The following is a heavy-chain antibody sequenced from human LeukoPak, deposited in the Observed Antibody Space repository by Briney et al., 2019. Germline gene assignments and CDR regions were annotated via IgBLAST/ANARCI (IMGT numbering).Heavy chain of an antibody. V-gene: IGHV1-2*02. CDR1: GYTFTDYY. CDR3: ARLPTTSRHWLAAFDI. Sequence: ASVKVSCKASGYTFTDYYMQWVRQAPGQGLEWMGWIDPNSGGTKYAQKFQGRVTMTRDTSISTAYMELSRLRSDDTAVYYCARLPTTSRHWLAAFDIWGQGTMVTVS. J-gene: IGHJ3*02. D-gene: IGHD3-9*01. CDR2: IDPNSGGT.